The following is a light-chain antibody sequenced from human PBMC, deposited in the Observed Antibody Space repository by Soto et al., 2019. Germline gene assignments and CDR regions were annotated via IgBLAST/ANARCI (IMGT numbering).Light chain of an antibody. V-gene: IGKV3-15*01. CDR1: QSVSSN. CDR2: GAS. J-gene: IGKJ5*01. CDR3: PQYNNWPPST. Sequence: EIIMKKSPATLSVSPGQRSTLSCMASQSVSSNLAWYQQKPGQAPRLLIYGASTRATGIPARFSGSGSGTEFTLTISSPQSEDVGVYYCPQYNNWPPSTFGQGRRLEI.